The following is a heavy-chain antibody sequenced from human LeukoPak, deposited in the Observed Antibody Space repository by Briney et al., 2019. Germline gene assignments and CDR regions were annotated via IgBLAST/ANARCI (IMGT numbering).Heavy chain of an antibody. J-gene: IGHJ4*02. CDR1: GYTFTSYY. CDR3: ARDRRVTTEGLNYFDY. Sequence: ASVKVSCKASGYTFTSYYMHWVRQAPGQGLEWMGIINPSGGSTSYAQKFQGRVTITADESTSTAYMELSSLRSEDTAVYYCARDRRVTTEGLNYFDYWGQGTLVTVSS. V-gene: IGHV1-46*01. D-gene: IGHD4-11*01. CDR2: INPSGGST.